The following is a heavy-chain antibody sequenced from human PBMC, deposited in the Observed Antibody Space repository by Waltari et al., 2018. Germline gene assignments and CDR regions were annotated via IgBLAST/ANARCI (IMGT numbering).Heavy chain of an antibody. J-gene: IGHJ4*02. CDR2: IRGGGAGT. V-gene: IGHV3-23*01. Sequence: EVQLLESGGGLVQPGGSLRLSCAASGFSFSNYAMSWVRQAPGKGLEWVSYIRGGGAGTLYADSVKGRFTISRDNSKNTLHLQMKSLRAEDTALYYCAKGGHQSHFDYWGQGVLVTVSS. CDR1: GFSFSNYA. CDR3: AKGGHQSHFDY.